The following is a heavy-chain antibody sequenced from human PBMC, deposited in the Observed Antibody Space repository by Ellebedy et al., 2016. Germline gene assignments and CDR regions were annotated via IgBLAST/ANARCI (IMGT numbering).Heavy chain of an antibody. CDR1: GYTFTSCA. Sequence: ASVKVSCKASGYTFTSCAMHWVRQAPGQRLEWMGWINAGNGNTKYSQKFQGRVTITRDTSASTAYMELSSLRSEDTAVYYCATDVVVAGYYYYGMDVWGQGTTVTVSS. CDR2: INAGNGNT. D-gene: IGHD6-19*01. CDR3: ATDVVVAGYYYYGMDV. V-gene: IGHV1-3*01. J-gene: IGHJ6*02.